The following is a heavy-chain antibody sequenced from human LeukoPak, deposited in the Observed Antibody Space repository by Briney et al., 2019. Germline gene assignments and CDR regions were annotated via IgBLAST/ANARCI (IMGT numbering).Heavy chain of an antibody. Sequence: SETLSLTCAVSDYSISSAYYWGWIRQPPGKGLEWIAEINHRGDTNYNPSVKSRVSISVDTSKNQFSLKVTSLTAADTAVYYCARGPTISETGYFDYWGQGTLVTVPS. CDR1: DYSISSAYY. V-gene: IGHV4-38-2*01. D-gene: IGHD1-1*01. CDR3: ARGPTISETGYFDY. J-gene: IGHJ4*03. CDR2: INHRGDT.